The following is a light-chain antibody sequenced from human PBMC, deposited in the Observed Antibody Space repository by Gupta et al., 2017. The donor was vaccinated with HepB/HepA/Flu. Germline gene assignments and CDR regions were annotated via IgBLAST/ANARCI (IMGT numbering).Light chain of an antibody. CDR3: CSYAGSYTVV. CDR2: EVS. CDR1: SSDVGSYNL. V-gene: IGLV2-23*02. Sequence: QSALTQPASVSGSPGQSITISCTGTSSDVGSYNLVSWYQQHPGKAPKLMIYEVSKRPSGVSNRFSGSKSGNTASLTISGLQAEDEADYYRCSYAGSYTVVFGGGTKLTVL. J-gene: IGLJ3*02.